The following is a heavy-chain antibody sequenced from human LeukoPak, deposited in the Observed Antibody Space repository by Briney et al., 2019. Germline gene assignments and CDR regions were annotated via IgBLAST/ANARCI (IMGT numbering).Heavy chain of an antibody. Sequence: GRSLRLSCAASGFTFNSYGMHWVRQAPGKGLEWVAVISYDGSNKYYADSVKGRVTISRDNSKNTLYLQMNSLRAEDTAVYYCAKIVNYYGSGSYPQGYYFDYWGQGTLVTVSS. D-gene: IGHD3-10*01. CDR2: ISYDGSNK. V-gene: IGHV3-30*18. J-gene: IGHJ4*02. CDR3: AKIVNYYGSGSYPQGYYFDY. CDR1: GFTFNSYG.